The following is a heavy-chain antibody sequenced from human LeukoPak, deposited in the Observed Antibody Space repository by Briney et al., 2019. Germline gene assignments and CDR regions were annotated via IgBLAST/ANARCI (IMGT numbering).Heavy chain of an antibody. CDR3: ARRRIAAAGIWYFDY. V-gene: IGHV4-34*01. D-gene: IGHD6-13*01. CDR2: INHSGST. J-gene: IGHJ4*02. Sequence: SETLSLTRAVYGGSFSGYCWSWIRQPPGKGLEWIGEINHSGSTNYNPSLKSRVTISVDTSKNQFSLKLSSVTAADTAVYYCARRRIAAAGIWYFDYWGQGTLVTVSS. CDR1: GGSFSGYC.